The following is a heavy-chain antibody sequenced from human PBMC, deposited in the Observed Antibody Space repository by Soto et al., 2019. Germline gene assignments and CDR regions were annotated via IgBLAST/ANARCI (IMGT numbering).Heavy chain of an antibody. CDR3: AKARGSSTPAPGSY. J-gene: IGHJ1*01. Sequence: VGSLRLSCAASGFTFSSYTFGWARQAPGKGLEWVTVISGSGGDTYYAESVKGRFTISRDNYKNTLSLQMNSLRAEDTAVYYCAKARGSSTPAPGSYWGQGTLVTVSS. D-gene: IGHD2-2*01. V-gene: IGHV3-23*01. CDR2: ISGSGGDT. CDR1: GFTFSSYT.